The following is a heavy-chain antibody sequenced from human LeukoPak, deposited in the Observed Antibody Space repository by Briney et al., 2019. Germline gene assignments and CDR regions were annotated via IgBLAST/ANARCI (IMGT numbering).Heavy chain of an antibody. D-gene: IGHD1-26*01. J-gene: IGHJ4*02. CDR3: ARGSGSYRYYFDY. Sequence: HPGGSLRLSCAASGFTFSSYWMSWVRQAPGKGLEWVANIKQDGSEKYYVDSVKGRFTISRDNAKNSLYLQMNSLRAEDTAVYYCARGSGSYRYYFDYWGQGTLVTVPS. CDR1: GFTFSSYW. CDR2: IKQDGSEK. V-gene: IGHV3-7*01.